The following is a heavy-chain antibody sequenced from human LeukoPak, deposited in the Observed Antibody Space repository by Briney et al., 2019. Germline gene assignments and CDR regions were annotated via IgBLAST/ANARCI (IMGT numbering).Heavy chain of an antibody. CDR2: INPNSGGT. CDR3: ARGYGYSSSWRDY. D-gene: IGHD6-13*01. CDR1: GYTFTGYY. J-gene: IGHJ4*02. Sequence: ASVKLSCKASGYTFTGYYMHGVRQAPGQGLEWMGWINPNSGGTNYAQKFQGRVTMTRDTSLSTAYMELSRLRSDDPGVYYCARGYGYSSSWRDYWGQGTMVTVSS. V-gene: IGHV1-2*02.